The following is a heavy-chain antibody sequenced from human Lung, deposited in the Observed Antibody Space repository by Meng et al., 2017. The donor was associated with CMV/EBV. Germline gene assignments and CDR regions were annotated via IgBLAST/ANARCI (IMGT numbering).Heavy chain of an antibody. V-gene: IGHV4-4*02. Sequence: GWGSAVVELAEAVYRTVAVSRDSTHNRNWWAWVRQPPGKGLEMSGETPHRGSSAHHPTLDSRVRMSIDKSKNQCSLKLTTVTAADTAVYHCLRRSCVAVWGQGTLVTVSS. CDR1: RDSTHNRNW. J-gene: IGHJ1*01. CDR3: LRRSCVAV. D-gene: IGHD4-17*01. CDR2: TPHRGSS.